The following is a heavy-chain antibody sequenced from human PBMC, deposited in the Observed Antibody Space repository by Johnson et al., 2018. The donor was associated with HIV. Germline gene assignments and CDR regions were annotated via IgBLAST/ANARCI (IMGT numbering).Heavy chain of an antibody. CDR1: GFTFSPYW. J-gene: IGHJ3*02. V-gene: IGHV3-7*01. CDR2: IKQDGSEK. Sequence: VQLVESGGGLVQPGGSLRLSCPASGFTFSPYWVHWVRQAPGKGLEWVANIKQDGSEKYYVDSVKGRFTISRDNAKNSLYLQMNSLRAGDTAVYYCARDRSKGGAFDIWGQGTMVTVSS. CDR3: ARDRSKGGAFDI. D-gene: IGHD2/OR15-2a*01.